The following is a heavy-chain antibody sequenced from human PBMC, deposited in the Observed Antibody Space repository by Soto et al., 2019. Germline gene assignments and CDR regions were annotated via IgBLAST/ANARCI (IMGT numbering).Heavy chain of an antibody. CDR1: GGCISSGGCS. V-gene: IGHV4-30-2*01. Sequence: QLQRQESGSGLLKPSQTLSLTCAVSGGCISSGGCSWSWIRQPPGKGLEWIGYMYHSGSTYYNPSLKSRVTISIDRSKNQFSLKLSSVTAADTAVYYCARVPDYWGQGILVTVSS. D-gene: IGHD2-2*01. CDR3: ARVPDY. J-gene: IGHJ4*02. CDR2: MYHSGST.